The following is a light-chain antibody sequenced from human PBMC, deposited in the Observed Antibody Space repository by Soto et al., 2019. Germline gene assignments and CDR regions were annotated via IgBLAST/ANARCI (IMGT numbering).Light chain of an antibody. V-gene: IGLV1-44*01. CDR2: ATN. Sequence: QSVLTQPPSASGTPGQTVTISCSGSRSNVGRNAVSWYQQVPGMAPKLLVFATNKRPSGVPDRFSGSASGASASLAISGLESEDEADYYCAAWDDTLNGPLFGGGTKDTVL. CDR1: RSNVGRNA. CDR3: AAWDDTLNGPL. J-gene: IGLJ2*01.